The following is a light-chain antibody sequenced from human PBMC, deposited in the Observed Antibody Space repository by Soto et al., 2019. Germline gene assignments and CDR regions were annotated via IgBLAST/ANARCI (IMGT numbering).Light chain of an antibody. CDR3: AAWYDSLNDYV. V-gene: IGLV1-44*01. CDR2: SNN. J-gene: IGLJ1*01. Sequence: QSVLTQPPSAYGTPGQRVTISCSGSSSNIGSNTVNWYQQLPGTAPKLLIYSNNQRPSGVPYRFSGSKSGTSASLAISGLQSEDEADYYCAAWYDSLNDYVFGTGTKVTVL. CDR1: SSNIGSNT.